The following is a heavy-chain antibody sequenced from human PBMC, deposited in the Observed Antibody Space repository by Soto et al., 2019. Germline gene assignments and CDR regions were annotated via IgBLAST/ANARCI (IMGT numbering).Heavy chain of an antibody. J-gene: IGHJ4*02. CDR3: ARASQCKSYFDCFAWLDY. CDR1: GGSVTGGSYY. V-gene: IGHV4-61*01. CDR2: IYYTGST. Sequence: PSETLSLTCRVSGGSVTGGSYYWNWIRQPPGKGLEWIGYIYYTGSTNYSPSLQSRVTMSLDTSKNQFSLKLTSVTAADTAVYYCARASQCKSYFDCFAWLDYWGQGTLVTVSS. D-gene: IGHD3-9*01.